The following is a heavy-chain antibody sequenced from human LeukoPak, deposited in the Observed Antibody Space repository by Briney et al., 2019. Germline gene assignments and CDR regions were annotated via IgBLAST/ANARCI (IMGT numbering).Heavy chain of an antibody. CDR1: GFTFSSYA. V-gene: IGHV3-23*01. CDR3: AKDRSGSYSGTFDY. J-gene: IGHJ4*02. D-gene: IGHD1-26*01. Sequence: PGGSLRLSCAASGFTFSSYAMSWVRQAPGEGLEWVSAISGSGGSAYYADSVKGRFTISRDNSNNTLYLQMNSWRAEDTAVYYCAKDRSGSYSGTFDYWGQGTLVTVSS. CDR2: ISGSGGSA.